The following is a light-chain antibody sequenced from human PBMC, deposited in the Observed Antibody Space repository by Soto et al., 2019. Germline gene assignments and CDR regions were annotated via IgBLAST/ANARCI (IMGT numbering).Light chain of an antibody. CDR1: QSVLYSAKNKNF. CDR3: QQRLSWPIT. Sequence: DIVMTQSPDSLAVSLGERATVHCKSSQSVLYSAKNKNFLAWYQQKPGQAPRLLIFDSSNRATGIPARFSGSGYGTDFTLSISSLEPEDFAVYYCQQRLSWPITFGQGTRLEIK. CDR2: DSS. V-gene: IGKV4-1*01. J-gene: IGKJ5*01.